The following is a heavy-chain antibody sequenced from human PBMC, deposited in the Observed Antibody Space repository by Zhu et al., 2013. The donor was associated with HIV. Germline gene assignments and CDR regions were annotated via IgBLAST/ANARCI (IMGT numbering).Heavy chain of an antibody. CDR3: ARDKVVVVAATHDAFDI. CDR1: GYTFTNYY. D-gene: IGHD2-15*01. J-gene: IGHJ3*02. Sequence: VQLVQSGAEVKKPGASVKVSCKASGYTFTNYYIHWVRQAPGEGLEWMGIINPSGGGTTYAQKFQGRVTMTRDTSASTIYMEVNSLRSEDTAVYYCARDKVVVVAATHDAFDIWGQGTMVTVSS. CDR2: INPSGGGT. V-gene: IGHV1-46*01.